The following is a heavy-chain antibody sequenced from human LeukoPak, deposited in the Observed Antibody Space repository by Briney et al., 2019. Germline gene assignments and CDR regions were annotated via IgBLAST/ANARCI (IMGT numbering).Heavy chain of an antibody. D-gene: IGHD3-10*01. CDR2: ITGSGDGT. V-gene: IGHV3-23*01. CDR3: VKGFVHPTYYFDY. J-gene: IGHJ4*02. Sequence: PGGSLRLSCAASGFTFSNYAMMCVRQAPGKRLEWVSSITGSGDGTYYADSVRGRFTISRDNSENTLYLQLNSLRAEDTAVYFCVKGFVHPTYYFDYWGQGTLVTVSS. CDR1: GFTFSNYA.